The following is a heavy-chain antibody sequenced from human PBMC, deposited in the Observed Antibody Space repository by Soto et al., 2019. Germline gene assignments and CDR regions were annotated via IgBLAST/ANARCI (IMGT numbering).Heavy chain of an antibody. J-gene: IGHJ4*02. CDR1: GFTFMTYG. D-gene: IGHD6-13*01. V-gene: IGHV1-18*01. CDR3: ARHGTAAVQYFDY. CDR2: ISGYDGNT. Sequence: GASVKVSCKASGFTFMTYGISWVRQAPGQRLEWMGWISGYDGNTNYAQKLQGRVTISVDTSKKQFSLKLRSVTAADTAVYYCARHGTAAVQYFDYWGQGTLVNVSS.